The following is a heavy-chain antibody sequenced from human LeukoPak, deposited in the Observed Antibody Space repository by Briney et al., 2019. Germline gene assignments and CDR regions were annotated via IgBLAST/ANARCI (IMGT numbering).Heavy chain of an antibody. CDR1: GFTVSSNY. CDR2: IYSGGST. CDR3: ARAAKGSSPFLLDH. Sequence: GGSLRLSCAASGFTVSSNYMSWVRQAPGKGLEWVSVIYSGGSTYYADSVKGRFTISRDNSKNTLYLQMNSLRAEDTAVYYCARAAKGSSPFLLDHWGQGTLVTVSS. D-gene: IGHD6-6*01. V-gene: IGHV3-53*01. J-gene: IGHJ4*02.